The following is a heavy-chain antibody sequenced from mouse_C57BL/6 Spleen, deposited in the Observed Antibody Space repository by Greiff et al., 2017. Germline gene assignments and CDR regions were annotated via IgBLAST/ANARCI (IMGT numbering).Heavy chain of an antibody. CDR3: ARETGRYCDV. CDR2: IDPSDSYT. CDR1: GYTFTSYW. D-gene: IGHD4-1*01. J-gene: IGHJ1*03. V-gene: IGHV1-69*01. Sequence: QVQLQQPGAELVMPGASVKLSCKASGYTFTSYWMHWVKQRPGQGLEWIGEIDPSDSYTNYNQKFKGKSTLTVDKSSSTAYMQLSSLTSEDSAVYYCARETGRYCDVWGTGTTVTVSS.